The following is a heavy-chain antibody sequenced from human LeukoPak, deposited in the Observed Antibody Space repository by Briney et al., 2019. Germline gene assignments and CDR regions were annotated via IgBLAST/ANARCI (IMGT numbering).Heavy chain of an antibody. D-gene: IGHD3-22*01. Sequence: GGSLRLSCAASGFTFRTYWMSWVRQAPGKGLEWVSAISGSGGSTYYADSVKGRFTISRDNSKNTLYLQMNSLRAEDTAVYYCATWGSGVVVIKGPDYWGQGTLVTVSS. J-gene: IGHJ4*02. CDR2: ISGSGGST. V-gene: IGHV3-23*01. CDR1: GFTFRTYW. CDR3: ATWGSGVVVIKGPDY.